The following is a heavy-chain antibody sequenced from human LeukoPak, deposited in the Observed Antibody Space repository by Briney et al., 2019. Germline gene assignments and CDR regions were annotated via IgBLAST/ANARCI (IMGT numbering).Heavy chain of an antibody. V-gene: IGHV1-8*01. CDR1: GYTFTSYD. CDR3: ARDTAPLAVAGINFDY. CDR2: MNPNSGNT. D-gene: IGHD6-19*01. Sequence: ASVKVSCKASGYTFTSYDINWVRQATGQGLEWMGWMNPNSGNTGYAQKFQGRVTMTTDTSTSTAYMELRSLRSDDTAVYYCARDTAPLAVAGINFDYWGQGTLVTVSS. J-gene: IGHJ4*02.